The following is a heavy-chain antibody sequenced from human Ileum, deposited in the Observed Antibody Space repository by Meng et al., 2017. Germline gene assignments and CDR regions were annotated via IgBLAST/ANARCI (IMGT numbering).Heavy chain of an antibody. V-gene: IGHV4-61*08. Sequence: QVPLQESGPGLVRLAETLSLICTVSGGSVSSDGFPWGWVRQPPGKGLEWIGYASTNYNPSLKSRVTISLDTSKNQFSLELSSVTAADTAVYYCARDHWGSLDYWGQGILVTVFS. CDR2: AST. CDR3: ARDHWGSLDY. D-gene: IGHD7-27*01. CDR1: GGSVSSDGFP. J-gene: IGHJ4*02.